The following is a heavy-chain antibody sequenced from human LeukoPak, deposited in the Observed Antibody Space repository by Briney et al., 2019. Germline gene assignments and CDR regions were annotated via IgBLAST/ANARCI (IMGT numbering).Heavy chain of an antibody. Sequence: GGSLRLSCAASGFTFSFYSMNWVRQAPGKGLEWVSSIGSNSNYIYYADSVEGRFTISRDNAKNSLYLQMNSLRAEDTAVYYCAKGRSGSHYDAFDIWGQGTMVTVSS. CDR2: IGSNSNYI. CDR1: GFTFSFYS. CDR3: AKGRSGSHYDAFDI. D-gene: IGHD1-26*01. J-gene: IGHJ3*02. V-gene: IGHV3-21*01.